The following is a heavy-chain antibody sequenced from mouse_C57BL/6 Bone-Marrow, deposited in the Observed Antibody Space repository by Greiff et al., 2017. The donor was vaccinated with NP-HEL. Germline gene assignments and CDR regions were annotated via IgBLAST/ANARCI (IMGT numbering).Heavy chain of an antibody. CDR2: IYPGEGDT. Sequence: VQLQQSGPELVKPGASVKISCKASGYAFSSSWMNWVKQRPGKGLEWIGRIYPGEGDTNYNGKLKGKATLTADKSSSTAYMQISILTSEDSAVYFCASFITTVVATGDYWGQGTTLTVSS. CDR1: GYAFSSSW. CDR3: ASFITTVVATGDY. V-gene: IGHV1-82*01. D-gene: IGHD1-1*01. J-gene: IGHJ2*01.